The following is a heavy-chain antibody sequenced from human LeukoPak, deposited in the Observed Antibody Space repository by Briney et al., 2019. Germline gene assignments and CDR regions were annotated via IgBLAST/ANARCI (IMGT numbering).Heavy chain of an antibody. V-gene: IGHV3-33*06. CDR2: IWYDGSNK. Sequence: PGGSLRLSCAASGFTFSSYDMHWVRQAPGKGLEWVAVIWYDGSNKYYADSVKGRFTISRDNSKNTLYLQVNSLRAEDTAVYYCAKDRLGALYYYDSSGYYRFDYWGQGTLVTVSS. J-gene: IGHJ4*01. D-gene: IGHD3-22*01. CDR3: AKDRLGALYYYDSSGYYRFDY. CDR1: GFTFSSYD.